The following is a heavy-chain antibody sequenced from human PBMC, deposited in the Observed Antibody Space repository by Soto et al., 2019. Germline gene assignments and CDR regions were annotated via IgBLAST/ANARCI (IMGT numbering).Heavy chain of an antibody. CDR2: MNPNSGNT. D-gene: IGHD5-12*01. V-gene: IGHV1-8*01. CDR3: ARGHTSKRGLRSRDHWFDP. CDR1: GYTFTSYD. J-gene: IGHJ5*02. Sequence: ASVKVSCKASGYTFTSYDINWVRQATGQGLEWMGWMNPNSGNTGYAQKFQGGVTMTRNTSLSTAYMELSSLRSEDTDVYYCARGHTSKRGLRSRDHWFDPWGQGTLVTVSS.